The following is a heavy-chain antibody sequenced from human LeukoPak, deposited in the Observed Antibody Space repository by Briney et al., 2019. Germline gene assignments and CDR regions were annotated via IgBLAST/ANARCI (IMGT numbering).Heavy chain of an antibody. D-gene: IGHD6-13*01. CDR1: GFTFSDYY. V-gene: IGHV3-11*01. CDR3: ARDGEQLANRPLDAFDI. Sequence: GGSLRPSRAASGFTFSDYYMSWIRQAPGKGLEWVSYISSSGSTIYYADSVKGRFTISRDNAKNSLYLQMNSLRAEDTAVYYCARDGEQLANRPLDAFDIWGQGTMVTVSS. J-gene: IGHJ3*02. CDR2: ISSSGSTI.